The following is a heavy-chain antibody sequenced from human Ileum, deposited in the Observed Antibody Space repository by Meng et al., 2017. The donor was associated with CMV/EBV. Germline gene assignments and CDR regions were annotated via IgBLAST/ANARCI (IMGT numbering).Heavy chain of an antibody. Sequence: ASVKVSCKASGYTFSGYYMHWVRQAPGQGLEWMGWINPNSGGTNYAQKFQGRVTMTRDTSISTDYMELSRLRSDDTAVYYCARDFSSTSSTFDYWGQGTLVTVSS. CDR1: GYTFSGYY. CDR2: INPNSGGT. D-gene: IGHD2-2*01. J-gene: IGHJ4*02. CDR3: ARDFSSTSSTFDY. V-gene: IGHV1-2*02.